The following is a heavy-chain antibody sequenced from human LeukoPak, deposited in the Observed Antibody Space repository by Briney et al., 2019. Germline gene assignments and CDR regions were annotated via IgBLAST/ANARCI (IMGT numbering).Heavy chain of an antibody. CDR2: IYYSGST. CDR3: ARGTLAVALRYAFDI. CDR1: CGSISSYY. J-gene: IGHJ3*02. V-gene: IGHV4-59*01. Sequence: PSETLSLTCTVSCGSISSYYWSWIRQPPGKGLEWIGYIYYSGSTNYNPSLKSRVTISVDTSKNQFSLKLSSVTAADTAVYYCARGTLAVALRYAFDIWGQGTMVTVSS. D-gene: IGHD6-19*01.